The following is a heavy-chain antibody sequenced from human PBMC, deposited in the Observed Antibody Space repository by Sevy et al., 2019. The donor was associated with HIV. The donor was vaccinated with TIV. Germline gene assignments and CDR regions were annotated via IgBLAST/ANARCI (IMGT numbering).Heavy chain of an antibody. CDR1: EFTVSSKY. Sequence: GGSLRLSCAASEFTVSSKYMSWVRQAPGKGLEWVSVIYSGGNTYYAASVKGRFTISRDISKNTLYLQMNSLRAEDTAIYYCATTSTPLYYYALDVWGQGTTVTVSS. CDR2: IYSGGNT. V-gene: IGHV3-53*03. CDR3: ATTSTPLYYYALDV. D-gene: IGHD2-15*01. J-gene: IGHJ6*02.